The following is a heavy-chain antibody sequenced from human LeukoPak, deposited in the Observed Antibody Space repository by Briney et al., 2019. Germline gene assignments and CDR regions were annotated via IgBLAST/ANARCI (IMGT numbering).Heavy chain of an antibody. CDR1: GFTFSSYS. CDR2: ISGSGGGT. J-gene: IGHJ4*02. V-gene: IGHV3-23*01. Sequence: GGSLRLFCAASGFTFSSYSMNWVRQAPGKGLEWVSAISGSGGGTYYADSVKGRFTISRDNSKNTLYLQMNSLRAEDTAVYYCANINYYDSSGYRYYFDYWGQGTLVTVSS. D-gene: IGHD3-22*01. CDR3: ANINYYDSSGYRYYFDY.